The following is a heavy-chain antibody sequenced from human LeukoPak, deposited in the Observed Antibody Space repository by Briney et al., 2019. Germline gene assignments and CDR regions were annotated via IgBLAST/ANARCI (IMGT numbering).Heavy chain of an antibody. V-gene: IGHV4-39*01. CDR1: GGSISDITYY. CDR2: IYYSGST. D-gene: IGHD5-18*01. Sequence: PSETLSLTCTVSGGSISDITYYWGWIRQPPGKGLEWIGTIYYSGSTYYSPSLKSRVTVSVDTSKNQFSLKLSSVTAADTAVYYCAQGYRYGRFDYWGQGTLVTVSS. J-gene: IGHJ4*02. CDR3: AQGYRYGRFDY.